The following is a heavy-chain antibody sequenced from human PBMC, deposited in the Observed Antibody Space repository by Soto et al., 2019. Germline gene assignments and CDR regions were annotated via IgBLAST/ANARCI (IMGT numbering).Heavy chain of an antibody. Sequence: VASVKVSCKASGGTFGSYAISWVRQAPRQGLEWMGGIIPIFGTANYAQKFQGRVTITADESTSTAYMELSSLRSEDTAVYYCANFGIAAAGGFDYWGQGTLVTVSS. D-gene: IGHD6-13*01. J-gene: IGHJ4*02. V-gene: IGHV1-69*13. CDR3: ANFGIAAAGGFDY. CDR1: GGTFGSYA. CDR2: IIPIFGTA.